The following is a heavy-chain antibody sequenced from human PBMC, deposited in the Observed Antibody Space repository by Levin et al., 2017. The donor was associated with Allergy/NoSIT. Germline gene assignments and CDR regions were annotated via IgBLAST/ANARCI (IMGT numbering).Heavy chain of an antibody. CDR1: GFTFSSYA. CDR3: AKDPGGYSRGWRFDY. Sequence: GGSLRLSCAASGFTFSSYAMSWVRQAPGKGLEWVSAISGSGGSTYYADSVKGRFTISRDNSKNTLYLQMNSLRAEDTAVYYCAKDPGGYSRGWRFDYWGQGTLVTVSS. D-gene: IGHD6-19*01. V-gene: IGHV3-23*01. CDR2: ISGSGGST. J-gene: IGHJ4*02.